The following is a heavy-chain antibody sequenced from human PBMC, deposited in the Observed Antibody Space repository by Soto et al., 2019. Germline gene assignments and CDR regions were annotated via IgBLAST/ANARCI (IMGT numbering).Heavy chain of an antibody. CDR1: GGSISSSRYY. CDR3: ARPRGSYLNYFHY. Sequence: SETLSLTCTDSGGSISSSRYYWGWIRQPPGKGLEWIGSIYYSGSTYYNPSIKSRVTISVDTSKNQFSLKLSSVTAADTAVYYCARPRGSYLNYFHYWGQGTLVTVS. J-gene: IGHJ4*02. D-gene: IGHD1-26*01. CDR2: IYYSGST. V-gene: IGHV4-39*01.